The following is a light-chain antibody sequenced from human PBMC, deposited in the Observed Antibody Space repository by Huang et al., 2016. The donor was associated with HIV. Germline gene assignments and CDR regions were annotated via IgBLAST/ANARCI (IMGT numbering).Light chain of an antibody. J-gene: IGKJ1*01. CDR3: QQYNNWPQT. V-gene: IGKV3-15*01. CDR2: ESS. CDR1: QTVTTN. Sequence: EIVMTQSPATLSVSPGERATLSCRASQTVTTNLVWYQQKPGQAPRLLIYESSTRATGIPARFSGSGSGTEFTLTISSLQSEDFAVYHCQQYNNWPQTFGQGTKVEIK.